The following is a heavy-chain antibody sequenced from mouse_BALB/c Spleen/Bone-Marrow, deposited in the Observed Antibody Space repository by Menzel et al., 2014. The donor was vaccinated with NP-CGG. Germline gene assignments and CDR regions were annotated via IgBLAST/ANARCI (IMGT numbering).Heavy chain of an antibody. Sequence: EVQLQQSGGGLVQPGGFLRLSCATSWFTFTDHYMSWVRQPPGKALEWLGFIRNKANGYTTEYSASVKGRFTISRDNSQSIVYLQMNTLRAEDSATYYCARDYLYYFDYWGQGTTLTVSS. J-gene: IGHJ2*01. CDR1: WFTFTDHY. CDR3: ARDYLYYFDY. D-gene: IGHD2-1*01. CDR2: IRNKANGYTT. V-gene: IGHV7-3*02.